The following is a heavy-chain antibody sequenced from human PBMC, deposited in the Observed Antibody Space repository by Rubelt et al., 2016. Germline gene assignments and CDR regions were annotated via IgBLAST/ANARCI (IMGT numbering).Heavy chain of an antibody. CDR1: GYSFISYA. CDR2: ISAYNGNT. CDR3: ASPRVTTVRY. D-gene: IGHD1-14*01. J-gene: IGHJ4*02. Sequence: QVQLVQSGTEVREPGASVKVSCKASGYSFISYAISWVRQAPGQGLEWMGWISAYNGNTNYAQEVQDRVTMTTDTSTSTADMEVGSLKADDTAVYYCASPRVTTVRYWGPGTLVTVSS. V-gene: IGHV1-18*01.